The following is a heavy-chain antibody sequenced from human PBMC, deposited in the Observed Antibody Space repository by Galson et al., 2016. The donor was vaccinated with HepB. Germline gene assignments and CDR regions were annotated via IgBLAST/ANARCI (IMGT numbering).Heavy chain of an antibody. D-gene: IGHD3-3*01. CDR1: GFIFSNYA. CDR2: ISGSGGST. J-gene: IGHJ6*02. Sequence: SLRLSCAASGFIFSNYAMSWVRQVPGKGLEWVSAISGSGGSTHYADSVKGRFTISRDNSKNTLYLQMNGLRAEDTAVYYCAKAVTRNTIFGVVTGKECAHYGMVVGGQGTTVTISS. CDR3: AKAVTRNTIFGVVTGKECAHYGMVV. V-gene: IGHV3-23*01.